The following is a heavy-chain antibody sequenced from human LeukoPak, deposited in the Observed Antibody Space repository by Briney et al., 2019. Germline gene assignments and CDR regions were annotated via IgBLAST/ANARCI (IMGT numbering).Heavy chain of an antibody. Sequence: SETLSLTCAVSGGSISSSNWWSWVRQPPGKGLEWIGEIYHSGSTNYNPSLKSRVTISVDKSKNQFSLKLSSVTAADTAVYYCASLDYYDSSGQNRGFDWYFDLWGRGTLVTVSS. V-gene: IGHV4-4*02. J-gene: IGHJ2*01. CDR1: GGSISSSNW. CDR3: ASLDYYDSSGQNRGFDWYFDL. CDR2: IYHSGST. D-gene: IGHD3-22*01.